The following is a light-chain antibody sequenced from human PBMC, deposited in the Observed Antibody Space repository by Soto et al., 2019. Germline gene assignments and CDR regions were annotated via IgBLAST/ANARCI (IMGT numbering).Light chain of an antibody. V-gene: IGKV3-20*01. CDR1: QSVTSNY. J-gene: IGKJ5*01. CDR2: GAS. CDR3: QQYVISVT. Sequence: EIVLTPSPATLSLSPGARATLSCRASQSVTSNYLAWYQQKPGQAPRLLVYGASSRATGISDRFSGSGSGTDFTLTISRLEPQDSAMYYCQQYVISVTFGQGTRLEIK.